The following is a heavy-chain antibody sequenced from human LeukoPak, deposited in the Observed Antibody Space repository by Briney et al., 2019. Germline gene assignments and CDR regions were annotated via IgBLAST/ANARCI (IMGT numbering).Heavy chain of an antibody. CDR2: ISSSGDSI. CDR3: ARDIYGDYGGVDF. D-gene: IGHD4-17*01. Sequence: GGSLRLSCAASGFTFSSHAMIWVRQAPGEGLEWVSSISSSGDSIYYADSVKGRLTISRDNPRNTLHLQMNSLRAEDTAVYYCARDIYGDYGGVDFWGQGVLVTVSS. V-gene: IGHV3-23*01. CDR1: GFTFSSHA. J-gene: IGHJ4*02.